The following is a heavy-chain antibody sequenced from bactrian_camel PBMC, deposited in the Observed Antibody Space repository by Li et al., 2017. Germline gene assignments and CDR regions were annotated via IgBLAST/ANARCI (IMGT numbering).Heavy chain of an antibody. V-gene: IGHV3S1*01. Sequence: VQLVESGGGLVQPGGSLRLSCAASGFTLSNYYMYWVRQAPGKGLEWVSSVYGASKQVYTDSVKGRFTTSRDNAKNTLILQMNSLKLDDTAMYYCAVRLNTGCPTRPADFPYWGQGTQVTVS. CDR3: AVRLNTGCPTRPADFPY. CDR1: GFTLSNYY. D-gene: IGHD8*01. J-gene: IGHJ6*01. CDR2: VYGASKQ.